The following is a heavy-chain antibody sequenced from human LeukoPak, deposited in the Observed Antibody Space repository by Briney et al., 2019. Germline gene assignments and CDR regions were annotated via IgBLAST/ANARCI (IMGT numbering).Heavy chain of an antibody. CDR2: ISSTGSTI. CDR3: VRGYTYNSDYFDY. V-gene: IGHV3-48*03. J-gene: IGHJ4*02. D-gene: IGHD5-18*01. Sequence: GGSLRLSCAASGFTFRLYEMNWVRQAPGKGLEWVSYISSTGSTIYYADSVKGRFTISRDNAKNSLDVQMNSLRTEDTAVYYCVRGYTYNSDYFDYWGQGALVTVSS. CDR1: GFTFRLYE.